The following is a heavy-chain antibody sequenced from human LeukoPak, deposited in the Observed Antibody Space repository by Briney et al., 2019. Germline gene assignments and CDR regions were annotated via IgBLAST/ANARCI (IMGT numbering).Heavy chain of an antibody. CDR1: GFTFSSYW. V-gene: IGHV3-7*01. D-gene: IGHD4-17*01. Sequence: GGSLRLSYAASGFTFSSYWMSWVRQAPGKGLEWVANIKQDGSERYYVDSVKGRFTISRDNAKNSLYLQMNSLRAEDTAVYYCARESKGRSKIDYWGQGTLVTVSS. J-gene: IGHJ4*02. CDR2: IKQDGSER. CDR3: ARESKGRSKIDY.